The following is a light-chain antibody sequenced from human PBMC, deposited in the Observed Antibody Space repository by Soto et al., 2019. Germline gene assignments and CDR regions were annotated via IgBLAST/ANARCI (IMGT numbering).Light chain of an antibody. Sequence: QSALTQPRSVSGSPGQSVTISCTGTSSDVGGYNYVSWYQQHPGKAPKLMIYDVSKRPSGVPDRFAGSKSGNTASLTISRLQAEDEADYYCCSYAGRYSHVVFGGGTKLTVL. CDR1: SSDVGGYNY. CDR3: CSYAGRYSHVV. J-gene: IGLJ2*01. V-gene: IGLV2-11*01. CDR2: DVS.